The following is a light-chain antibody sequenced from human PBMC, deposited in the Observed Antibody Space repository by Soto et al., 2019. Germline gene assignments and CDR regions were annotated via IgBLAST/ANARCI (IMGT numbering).Light chain of an antibody. Sequence: QSALTQPASVSGSPGQSITISCTGTSSDVGGYNYVSWYQQHPGKAPKLMIYDVSNRPSGVSNRFSGSKSGNTASLNISGPQAEGEGGYYCSSYTSSSPPDVFGTGTKVTVL. CDR3: SSYTSSSPPDV. J-gene: IGLJ1*01. V-gene: IGLV2-14*01. CDR1: SSDVGGYNY. CDR2: DVS.